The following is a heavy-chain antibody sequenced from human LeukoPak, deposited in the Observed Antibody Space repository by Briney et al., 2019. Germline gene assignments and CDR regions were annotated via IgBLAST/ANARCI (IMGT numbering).Heavy chain of an antibody. D-gene: IGHD5-12*01. J-gene: IGHJ4*02. V-gene: IGHV4-59*08. Sequence: SETLSLTCTVSGGSISSYYWSWIRQPPGKGLEWIGYIYYSGSTNYNPSLKSRVSISVDTSKNQFSLTLSSVTAADTAVYYCARPEDGGYLRYYFDYWGQGTLVTVSS. CDR3: ARPEDGGYLRYYFDY. CDR2: IYYSGST. CDR1: GGSISSYY.